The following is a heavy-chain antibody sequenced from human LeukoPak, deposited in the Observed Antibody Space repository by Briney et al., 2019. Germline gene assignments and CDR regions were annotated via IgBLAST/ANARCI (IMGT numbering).Heavy chain of an antibody. CDR2: IYYSGST. J-gene: IGHJ2*01. Sequence: SETLSLTCTVSGGSISSYYWSWIRQPPGKGLEWIGYIYYSGSTNYNPSLKSRVTISVDTSKNQFSLKLSSVTAADTAVYYCARDNLGGSGSFDLWGRGTLVTVSS. D-gene: IGHD3-10*01. V-gene: IGHV4-59*01. CDR1: GGSISSYY. CDR3: ARDNLGGSGSFDL.